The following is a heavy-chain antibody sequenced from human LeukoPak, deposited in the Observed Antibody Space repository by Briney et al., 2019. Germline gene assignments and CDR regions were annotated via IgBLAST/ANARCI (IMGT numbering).Heavy chain of an antibody. V-gene: IGHV3-53*01. CDR1: EFTVSSNY. CDR3: AGHAYSTYIDY. CDR2: IYSGGNT. D-gene: IGHD4-11*01. Sequence: PRGSLRLSCVASEFTVSSNYMSWVRQAPGKRLEWVSVIYSGGNTYHADSVKGRFTISRDNSKNTLYLQMNSLRVEDTAVYYCAGHAYSTYIDYWGQGTLVTVSS. J-gene: IGHJ4*02.